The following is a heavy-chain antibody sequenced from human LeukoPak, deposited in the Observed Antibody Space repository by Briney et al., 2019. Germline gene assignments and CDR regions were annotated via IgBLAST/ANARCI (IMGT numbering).Heavy chain of an antibody. CDR3: ARDGYCSGGSCYYYGMDV. CDR2: IKQDGSEK. D-gene: IGHD2-15*01. Sequence: PGGSLRLSCAASGFTFSTYWMSWVRQAPGKGPEWVANIKQDGSEKYYVDSVKGRFTISRDSAENSLYLQMNSLRAEDTAVYYCARDGYCSGGSCYYYGMDVWGQGTTVTVSS. J-gene: IGHJ6*02. V-gene: IGHV3-7*01. CDR1: GFTFSTYW.